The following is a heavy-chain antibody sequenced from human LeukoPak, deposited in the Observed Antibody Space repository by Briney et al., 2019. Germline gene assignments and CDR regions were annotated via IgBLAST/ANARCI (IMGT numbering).Heavy chain of an antibody. CDR1: GFTFSSYS. D-gene: IGHD3-10*01. CDR3: AKDFLDPMVRGAIDY. CDR2: ISYDGSNK. V-gene: IGHV3-30*18. J-gene: IGHJ4*02. Sequence: GGSLRLSCAASGFTFSSYSMNWVRQAPGKGLEWVAVISYDGSNKYYADSVKGRFTISRDNSKDTLYLQMNSLRAEDTAVYYCAKDFLDPMVRGAIDYWGQGTLVTVSS.